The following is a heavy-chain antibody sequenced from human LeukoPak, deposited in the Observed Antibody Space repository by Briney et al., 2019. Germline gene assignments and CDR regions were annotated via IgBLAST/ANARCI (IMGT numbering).Heavy chain of an antibody. CDR3: ARDAQWLDDINWFDP. CDR1: GGTFSSYA. V-gene: IGHV1-69*04. CDR2: IIPILGIA. D-gene: IGHD6-19*01. J-gene: IGHJ5*02. Sequence: SVKVSCKASGGTFSSYAISWVRQAPGQGLEWMGRIIPILGIANYAQKFQGRVTITADKSTSTAYMELSSLRSDDTAVYYCARDAQWLDDINWFDPWGQGTLVTVSS.